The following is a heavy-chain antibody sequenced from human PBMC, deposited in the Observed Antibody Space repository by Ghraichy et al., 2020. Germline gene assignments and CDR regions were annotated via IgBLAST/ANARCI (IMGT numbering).Heavy chain of an antibody. V-gene: IGHV3-30-3*01. CDR1: GFTFSSYA. D-gene: IGHD1-26*01. J-gene: IGHJ3*02. CDR3: ARGRIVGATRWADI. CDR2: ISYDGSNK. Sequence: LSLTCAASGFTFSSYAMHWVRQAPGKGLEWVAVISYDGSNKYYADSVKGRFTIPRDNSKNTLYLQMNSLRAEDTAVYYCARGRIVGATRWADIWGQGTMVTVSS.